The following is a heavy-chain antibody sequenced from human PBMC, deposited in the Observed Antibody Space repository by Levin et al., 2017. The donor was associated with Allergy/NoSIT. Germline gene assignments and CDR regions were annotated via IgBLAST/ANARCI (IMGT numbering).Heavy chain of an antibody. V-gene: IGHV3-7*03. D-gene: IGHD1-1*01. CDR3: ATNDQLGD. J-gene: IGHJ4*02. CDR2: IKQDESEK. CDR1: GFTFSNIW. Sequence: GGSLRLSCAASGFTFSNIWMSWVRQAPGKGLEWVARIKQDESEKYYVDSVKGRFTISSDNAKNSLYLHMNSLRAEDTAVYYCATNDQLGDWGQGTLVTVSS.